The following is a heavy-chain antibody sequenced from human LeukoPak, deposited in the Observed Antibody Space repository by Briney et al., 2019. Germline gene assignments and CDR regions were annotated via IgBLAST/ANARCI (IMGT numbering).Heavy chain of an antibody. CDR2: IWYDGSNK. CDR1: GFTFSYSG. J-gene: IGHJ3*02. D-gene: IGHD6-25*01. V-gene: IGHV3-33*01. CDR3: VRSRVGQRLHTDAFDI. Sequence: PGGSLRLSCAASGFTFSYSGMHWVRQAPGKGLEWVAVIWYDGSNKYYADSVKGRFTISRDNSKNTLYLQMNSLRAEDTAVYYCVRSRVGQRLHTDAFDICGQGTMVTVSS.